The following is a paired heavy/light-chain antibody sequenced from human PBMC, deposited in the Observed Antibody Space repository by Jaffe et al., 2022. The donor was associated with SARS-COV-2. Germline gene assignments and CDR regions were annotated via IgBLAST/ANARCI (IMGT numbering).Light chain of an antibody. CDR3: QNYNGVPDVT. CDR2: AAS. CDR1: QGISNY. J-gene: IGKJ3*01. V-gene: IGKV1-27*01. Sequence: DIQMTQSPSSLSASVGDRVTITCRASQGISNYLAWYQQRPGKVPKLLIYAASFLVSGVPSRFSGSGSGTDFTLTISSLQPEDVATYYCQNYNGVPDVTFGPGTKVDI.
Heavy chain of an antibody. J-gene: IGHJ4*02. CDR1: GFNFSNYE. V-gene: IGHV3-48*03. CDR2: ISSSGNLV. Sequence: EVQLVESGGGLVQPRGSLRLSCAASGFNFSNYEMNWVRQAPGKGLEWVSYISSSGNLVLYATSVEGRFTISRDNAKNSLYLQMNSLRAEDTAVYYCARGDETYGYDSSNLALFHDWGQGTLVTVSS. D-gene: IGHD3-22*01. CDR3: ARGDETYGYDSSNLALFHD.